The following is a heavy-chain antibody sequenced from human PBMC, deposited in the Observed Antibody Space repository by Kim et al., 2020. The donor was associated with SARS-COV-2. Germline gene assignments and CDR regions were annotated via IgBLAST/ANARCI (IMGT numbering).Heavy chain of an antibody. V-gene: IGHV3-7*01. CDR2: ITKDGSEI. Sequence: GGSLRLSCATSGFTFSTYGMNWVRQAPGKGLEWVANITKDGSEIYYVDSVKGRFTISRDNAKNSLYLQMNSLRAEDTAVYYCARGDSSGGDYWGQGTLVTVPS. D-gene: IGHD6-25*01. J-gene: IGHJ4*02. CDR3: ARGDSSGGDY. CDR1: GFTFSTYG.